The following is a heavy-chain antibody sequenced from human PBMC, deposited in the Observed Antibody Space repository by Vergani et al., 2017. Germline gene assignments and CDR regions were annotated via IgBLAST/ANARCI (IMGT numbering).Heavy chain of an antibody. CDR3: ARDKEDCWSGSNDY. Sequence: VQLVESGGGVVQPGRSLRLSCAASGFTFSSYWMSWVRQAPGKGLEWVANIKQDGSEKYYVDSVKGRFTISRDNAKNSLYLQMNSLRAEDTAVYYCARDKEDCWSGSNDYWGQGTLVTVSS. J-gene: IGHJ4*02. CDR1: GFTFSSYW. V-gene: IGHV3-7*01. D-gene: IGHD3-3*01. CDR2: IKQDGSEK.